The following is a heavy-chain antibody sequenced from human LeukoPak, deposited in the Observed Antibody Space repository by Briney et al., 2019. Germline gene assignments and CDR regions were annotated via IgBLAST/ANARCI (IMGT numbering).Heavy chain of an antibody. V-gene: IGHV4-59*01. CDR1: GGSISSYH. D-gene: IGHD2-2*02. Sequence: SETLSLTCTVSGGSISSYHWSWIRQPPGKGLEWIGYIYYSGSTNYNPSLKSRVTISVDTSKNQFSLKLSSVTAADTAVYYWARAKGPTVVPAAIGRFYYYYGMDVWGQGTTVTVSS. CDR3: ARAKGPTVVPAAIGRFYYYYGMDV. CDR2: IYYSGST. J-gene: IGHJ6*02.